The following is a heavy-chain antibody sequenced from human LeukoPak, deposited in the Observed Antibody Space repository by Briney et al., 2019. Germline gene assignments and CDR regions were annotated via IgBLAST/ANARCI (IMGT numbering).Heavy chain of an antibody. CDR1: GGSISSGGYS. CDR2: IYYSGST. V-gene: IGHV4-30-4*07. Sequence: PSETLSLTCAVSGGSISSGGYSWSWIRQPPGKGLEWIGYIYYSGSTYYNPSLKSRVTISIDTSKNQFSLKLSSVTAADTAVYYCARGVESNYGDPPLLDYWGQGTLVTVSS. J-gene: IGHJ4*02. CDR3: ARGVESNYGDPPLLDY. D-gene: IGHD4-17*01.